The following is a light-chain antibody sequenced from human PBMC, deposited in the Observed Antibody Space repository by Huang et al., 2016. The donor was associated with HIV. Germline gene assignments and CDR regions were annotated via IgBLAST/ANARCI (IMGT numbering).Light chain of an antibody. Sequence: IVLTQSPAPLSLSPGERATLSCRASQSVSSSVAWYQPKPGQAPRLLIYDASNRATGIPARVSGSGSGTDFTLTISSLEPEDFAVYFCQHRSNWPLTFGGGTRVEIK. CDR2: DAS. CDR1: QSVSSS. V-gene: IGKV3-11*01. J-gene: IGKJ4*01. CDR3: QHRSNWPLT.